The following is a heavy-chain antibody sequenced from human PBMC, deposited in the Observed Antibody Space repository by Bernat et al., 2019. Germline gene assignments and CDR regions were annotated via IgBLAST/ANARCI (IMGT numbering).Heavy chain of an antibody. V-gene: IGHV3-73*01. Sequence: EVQLVESGGGLVQPGGSLKLSCAASGFTFSGSAMHWVRQASGKGLEWVGRIRSKANSYATAHAASVKGRFTISRDDSKNTAYLQMNSLKTEDTAVYYCTRQVGYDSSGYYYGADNWFDPWGQGTLVTVSS. CDR2: IRSKANSYAT. CDR1: GFTFSGSA. D-gene: IGHD3-22*01. J-gene: IGHJ5*02. CDR3: TRQVGYDSSGYYYGADNWFDP.